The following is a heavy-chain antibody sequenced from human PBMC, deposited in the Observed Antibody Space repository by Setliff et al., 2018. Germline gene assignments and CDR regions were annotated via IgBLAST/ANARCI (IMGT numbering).Heavy chain of an antibody. J-gene: IGHJ4*02. CDR3: ASSGWGVGGAFDY. CDR2: INTNTGNP. V-gene: IGHV7-4-1*02. D-gene: IGHD3-22*01. Sequence: ASVKVSCKASGYTFTSYAMNWVRQAPGQGLEWMGWINTNTGNPTYAQGFTGRFVFSLGTSVITAYLQISSLKAEDTAVYYCASSGWGVGGAFDYWGQGTLVTVSS. CDR1: GYTFTSYA.